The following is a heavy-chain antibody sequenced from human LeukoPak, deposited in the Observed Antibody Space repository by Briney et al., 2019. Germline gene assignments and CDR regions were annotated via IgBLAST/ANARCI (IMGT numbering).Heavy chain of an antibody. Sequence: GGSLRLSCAASGFTFSDYYMSWIPQAPGKGLEWVSYISSSGSTIYYADSVKGRFTISRDNAKNSLYLQMNSLRAEDTAVYYCARDGASLLGGIDGNKMGAFYYGMDVWGQGTTVTVSS. CDR1: GFTFSDYY. D-gene: IGHD1-26*01. CDR3: ARDGASLLGGIDGNKMGAFYYGMDV. J-gene: IGHJ6*02. V-gene: IGHV3-11*01. CDR2: ISSSGSTI.